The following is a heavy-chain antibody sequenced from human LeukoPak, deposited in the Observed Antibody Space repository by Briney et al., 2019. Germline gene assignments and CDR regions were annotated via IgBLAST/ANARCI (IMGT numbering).Heavy chain of an antibody. V-gene: IGHV3-23*01. CDR1: GFSISSYW. D-gene: IGHD1-26*01. J-gene: IGHJ4*02. Sequence: PGGSLRLSCAASGFSISSYWLSWVRQAPGKGLEWVSTISGSVISSTYYVDSVKGRFTISRDNSKNTLYLQMNSLRADDTAVYYCARGRDYSGTYYALGHWGQGTLVTDSS. CDR3: ARGRDYSGTYYALGH. CDR2: ISGSVISST.